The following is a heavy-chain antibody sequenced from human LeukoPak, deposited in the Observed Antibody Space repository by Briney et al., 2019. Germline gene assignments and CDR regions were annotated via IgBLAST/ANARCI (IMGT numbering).Heavy chain of an antibody. Sequence: GGSLRLSCAASGLTFTNYWIHWVRQAPGEGLVWVSRINIDGTTTTCADSVKGRFTISRDNAKNTVYLQMNSLRVEDTAVYYCGNHDYSDYYGGQGTLVTVSS. J-gene: IGHJ4*02. CDR2: INIDGTTT. V-gene: IGHV3-74*01. CDR1: GLTFTNYW. D-gene: IGHD4-11*01. CDR3: GNHDYSDYY.